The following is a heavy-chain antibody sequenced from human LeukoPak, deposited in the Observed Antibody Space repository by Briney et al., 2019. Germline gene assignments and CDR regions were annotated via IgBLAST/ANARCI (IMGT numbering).Heavy chain of an antibody. V-gene: IGHV3-23*01. CDR2: ISGSGGST. J-gene: IGHJ6*02. D-gene: IGHD3-9*01. CDR1: GFTFSSYA. CDR3: AKEDLGYHDNYYYYYGMDV. Sequence: GGSLRRSCAASGFTFSSYAISWVRQAPGKGLEWVSAISGSGGSTYYADSVKGRFTISRDNSKNTLYLQMNSLRAEDTAVYYCAKEDLGYHDNYYYYYGMDVWGQGTTVTVSS.